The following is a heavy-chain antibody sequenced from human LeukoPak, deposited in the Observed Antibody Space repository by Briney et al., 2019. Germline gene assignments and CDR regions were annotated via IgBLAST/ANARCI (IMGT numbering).Heavy chain of an antibody. CDR2: IIPIFGTA. J-gene: IGHJ4*02. D-gene: IGHD2-15*01. CDR1: GGTFSSYA. CDR3: ARGSELGYCSGGSCLDLDY. Sequence: ASVKVSCKASGGTFSSYAISWVRQAPGQGLEWMGGIIPIFGTANYAQKFQGRVTITTDESTSTAYMEPSSLRSEGTAVYYCARGSELGYCSGGSCLDLDYWGQGTLVTVSS. V-gene: IGHV1-69*05.